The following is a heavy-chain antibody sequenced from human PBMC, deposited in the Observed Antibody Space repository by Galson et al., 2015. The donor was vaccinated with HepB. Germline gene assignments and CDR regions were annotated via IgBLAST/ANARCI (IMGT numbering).Heavy chain of an antibody. D-gene: IGHD2-2*01. J-gene: IGHJ4*02. Sequence: SETLSLTCNVSGDSVSSGTYYWGWIRQPPGKGLEWIGRIYYSGSTYYSPSLKSRATISVDTSKNQFSLKVTSVTAADMATYYCVRPRYCSSATCSAAFDLWGQGTLVTVSS. CDR1: GDSVSSGTYY. CDR2: IYYSGST. CDR3: VRPRYCSSATCSAAFDL. V-gene: IGHV4-39*01.